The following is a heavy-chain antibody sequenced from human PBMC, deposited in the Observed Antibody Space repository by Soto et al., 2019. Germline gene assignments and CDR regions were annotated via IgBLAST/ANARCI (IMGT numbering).Heavy chain of an antibody. J-gene: IGHJ6*02. Sequence: SETLSLTCTVSGGSISSGGYYLSWIRQHPGKGLEWIGYIYYSGSTYYNPSLKSRVTISVDTSKNQFSLKLSSVTAADTAVYYCARGARGIDCRGGSCYRNRVHYYYAMDVWGQGTTVT. CDR1: GGSISSGGYY. CDR2: IYYSGST. CDR3: ARGARGIDCRGGSCYRNRVHYYYAMDV. D-gene: IGHD2-15*01. V-gene: IGHV4-31*03.